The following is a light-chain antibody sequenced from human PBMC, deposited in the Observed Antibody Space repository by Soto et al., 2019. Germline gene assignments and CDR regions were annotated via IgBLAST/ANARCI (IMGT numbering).Light chain of an antibody. J-gene: IGKJ4*01. Sequence: EIVMTQSPATLSVSPGERATLSCRASQTVSGNLAWYQQKPGQAPRLLIYGASTRATGISARFSGSGSGTEFDPTISYLQSEDFAVYYCEHDNKWPLTFGGGTKVEIK. CDR1: QTVSGN. CDR3: EHDNKWPLT. CDR2: GAS. V-gene: IGKV3-15*01.